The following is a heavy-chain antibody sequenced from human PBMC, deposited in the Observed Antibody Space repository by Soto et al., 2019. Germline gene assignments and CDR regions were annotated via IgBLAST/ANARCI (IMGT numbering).Heavy chain of an antibody. Sequence: ASVKVSCKASGGTFSSYAISWVRQAPGQGLEWMGGIIPIFGTANYAQKFQGRVTITADESTSTAYMELSSLRSEDTAVYCCARGPRSSSWIQLWLPGGWFDPWGQGTLVTVSS. CDR2: IIPIFGTA. J-gene: IGHJ5*02. V-gene: IGHV1-69*13. D-gene: IGHD5-18*01. CDR3: ARGPRSSSWIQLWLPGGWFDP. CDR1: GGTFSSYA.